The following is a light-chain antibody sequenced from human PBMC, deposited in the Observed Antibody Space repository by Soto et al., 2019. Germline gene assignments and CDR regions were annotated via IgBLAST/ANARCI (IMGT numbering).Light chain of an antibody. J-gene: IGKJ5*01. Sequence: VLTQSPATLSLSPGERATLSCRASQSIHTSVAWYQQKPGQPPRLVVYDSTLRANGVPDRFGGSRSGTEFTLTINNLEPEDFAVYYCQQRNVWPPITFGQGTLLEI. CDR2: DST. CDR3: QQRNVWPPIT. V-gene: IGKV3-11*01. CDR1: QSIHTS.